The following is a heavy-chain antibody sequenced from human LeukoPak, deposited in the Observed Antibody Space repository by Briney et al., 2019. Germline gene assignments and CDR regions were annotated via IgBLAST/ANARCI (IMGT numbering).Heavy chain of an antibody. Sequence: GGSLRLSCAASGFTFSSFGMHWVRQAPGKGLEWVAYIRYDGGNKKYADSLEGRFTISRDNPKNALYLQIDSLRPEDTAVYYCAKKGGAAFYNWFDPWGQGTLVTVSS. CDR2: IRYDGGNK. CDR3: AKKGGAAFYNWFDP. D-gene: IGHD1-26*01. CDR1: GFTFSSFG. J-gene: IGHJ5*02. V-gene: IGHV3-30*02.